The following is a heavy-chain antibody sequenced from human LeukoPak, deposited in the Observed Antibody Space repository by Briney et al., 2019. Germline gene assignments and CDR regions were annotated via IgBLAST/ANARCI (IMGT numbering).Heavy chain of an antibody. Sequence: SETLSLTCTVSGYSVSSGYYWGWIRPPPGKGLEWIGSIYHSGSTYYNPSLKSRVTISVDTSKTQFSLKLSSVTAADTAVYYCARSLNDLWTTSFNYWGQGTLVTVSS. CDR1: GYSVSSGYY. CDR3: ARSLNDLWTTSFNY. J-gene: IGHJ4*02. D-gene: IGHD3-3*01. V-gene: IGHV4-38-2*02. CDR2: IYHSGST.